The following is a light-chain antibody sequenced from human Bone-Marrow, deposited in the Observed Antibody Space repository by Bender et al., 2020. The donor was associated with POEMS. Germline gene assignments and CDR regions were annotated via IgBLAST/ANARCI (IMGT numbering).Light chain of an antibody. CDR1: SSDVGSYNL. V-gene: IGLV2-23*02. CDR2: DVS. CDR3: CSYADNSVWV. Sequence: QSALTQPASVSGSPGQSITISCTGTSSDVGSYNLVSWYQQHPGKAPKLMIYDVSKRPSGVSNRLSGSKSDNTASLTISGLQAEDEADFYCCSYADNSVWVFGGGTKLTVL. J-gene: IGLJ3*02.